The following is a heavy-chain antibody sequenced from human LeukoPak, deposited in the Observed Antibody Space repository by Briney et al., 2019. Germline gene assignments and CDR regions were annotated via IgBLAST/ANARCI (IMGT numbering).Heavy chain of an antibody. Sequence: GASVKVSCKASGGTFSSYTISWVRQAPGQGLEWMGRIIPILGIANYAQKFQGRVTITADKSTSTAYMELSSLRSEDTAVYYCAREGYDRSGALDYWGQGTLVTVSS. V-gene: IGHV1-69*04. J-gene: IGHJ4*02. D-gene: IGHD3-22*01. CDR3: AREGYDRSGALDY. CDR2: IIPILGIA. CDR1: GGTFSSYT.